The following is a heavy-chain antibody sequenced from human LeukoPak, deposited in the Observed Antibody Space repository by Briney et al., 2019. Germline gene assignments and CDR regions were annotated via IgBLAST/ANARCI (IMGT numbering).Heavy chain of an antibody. CDR2: ISGSGKNT. J-gene: IGHJ3*02. Sequence: GGSLRLSCAVSGLSFSNYAMSWVRQAPGKGLEWVSAISGSGKNTYYADSVKGRFTISRDNSKNTLYLQMNSLRAEDTAVYYCAKEPAMEDAFDIWGQGTMVTVSS. V-gene: IGHV3-23*01. D-gene: IGHD3-3*01. CDR3: AKEPAMEDAFDI. CDR1: GLSFSNYA.